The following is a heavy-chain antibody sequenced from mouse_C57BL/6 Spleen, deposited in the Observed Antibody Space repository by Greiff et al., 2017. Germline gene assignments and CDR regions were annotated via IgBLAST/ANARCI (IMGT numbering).Heavy chain of an antibody. Sequence: EVKLMESEGGLVQPGSSMKLSCTASGFTFSDYYMAWVRQVPEKGLEWVANINYDGSSTYYLDSLKSRFIISRDNAKNILYLQMSSLKSEDTATYYCARVYDGYYGGYFDYWGQGTTLTVSS. V-gene: IGHV5-16*01. D-gene: IGHD2-3*01. J-gene: IGHJ2*01. CDR1: GFTFSDYY. CDR3: ARVYDGYYGGYFDY. CDR2: INYDGSST.